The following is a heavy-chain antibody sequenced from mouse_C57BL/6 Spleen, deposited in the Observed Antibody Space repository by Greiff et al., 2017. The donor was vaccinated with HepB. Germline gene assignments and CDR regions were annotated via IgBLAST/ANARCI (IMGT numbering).Heavy chain of an antibody. Sequence: QVQLQQSGAELARPGASVKLSCKASGYTFTSYGVSWVKQRTGQGLEWIGEIYPRSGNTYYNEKFKGKATLTADKSSSTAYMELRSLTSEDSAVYFCARDDGSSHYAMDYWGQGTSVTVSS. CDR3: ARDDGSSHYAMDY. V-gene: IGHV1-81*01. CDR2: IYPRSGNT. J-gene: IGHJ4*01. CDR1: GYTFTSYG. D-gene: IGHD1-1*01.